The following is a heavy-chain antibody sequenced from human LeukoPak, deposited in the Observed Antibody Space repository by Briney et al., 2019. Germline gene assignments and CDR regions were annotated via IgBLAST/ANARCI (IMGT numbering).Heavy chain of an antibody. CDR2: IYTSGST. D-gene: IGHD3-9*01. CDR3: ARDYDILTGYPCWFDP. Sequence: SETLSLTCTVSGDSISSGNYYWTWIRQPAGKGLEWIGRIYTSGSTNYNPSLKSRVTISVDTSKNQFSLKLSSVTAADTAVYYCARDYDILTGYPCWFDPWGQGTLVTVSS. V-gene: IGHV4-61*02. J-gene: IGHJ5*02. CDR1: GDSISSGNYY.